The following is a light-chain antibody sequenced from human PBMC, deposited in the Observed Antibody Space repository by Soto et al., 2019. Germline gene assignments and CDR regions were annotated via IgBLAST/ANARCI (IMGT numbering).Light chain of an antibody. CDR1: SSDVGSYNL. V-gene: IGLV2-23*01. Sequence: QSALTHPASVSGSPGQSITISCTGTSSDVGSYNLVSWYQQHPGKAPKLMIYEGSKRPSGVSNRFSGSKSGNTASLTISGLQAEDEADYYCCSYAGSSTHYVFGTGTKVTVL. J-gene: IGLJ1*01. CDR3: CSYAGSSTHYV. CDR2: EGS.